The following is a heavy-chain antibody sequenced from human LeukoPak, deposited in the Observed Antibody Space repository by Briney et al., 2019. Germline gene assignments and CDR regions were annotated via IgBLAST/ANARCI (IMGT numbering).Heavy chain of an antibody. CDR3: VRDINYGSGSYSYLDF. J-gene: IGHJ4*02. CDR1: GFTFDDYA. Sequence: GGSLRLSCAASGFTFDDYAMHWVRQPPGKGLEWVSGISWNSGSIAYADSVKGRVTISRDNAKNSLYLQMDSLRAEDTALYYCVRDINYGSGSYSYLDFWGQGTLVAVSS. V-gene: IGHV3-9*01. D-gene: IGHD3-10*01. CDR2: ISWNSGSI.